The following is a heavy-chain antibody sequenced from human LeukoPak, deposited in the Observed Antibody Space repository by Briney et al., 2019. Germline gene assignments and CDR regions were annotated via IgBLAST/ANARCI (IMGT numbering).Heavy chain of an antibody. CDR3: ARDYSGYEYRYFDY. D-gene: IGHD5-12*01. Sequence: AASVKVSCKASGYTFTSNAMHWVRQAPGQRLEWMGWINAGNGNTKYSQKFQGRVTITRDTSASTVYMEVSSPRSEDTAVYYCARDYSGYEYRYFDYWGQGTLVTVSS. CDR1: GYTFTSNA. CDR2: INAGNGNT. V-gene: IGHV1-3*01. J-gene: IGHJ4*02.